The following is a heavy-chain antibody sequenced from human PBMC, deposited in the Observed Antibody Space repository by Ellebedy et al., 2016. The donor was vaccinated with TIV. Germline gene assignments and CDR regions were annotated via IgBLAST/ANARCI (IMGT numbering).Heavy chain of an antibody. J-gene: IGHJ5*01. CDR2: ISGGSRGL. CDR3: AKTPPGDGTTWGANWFAS. V-gene: IGHV3-23*01. CDR1: GFIFRRVA. D-gene: IGHD7-27*01. Sequence: PGGSLRLSCAASGFIFRRVAMTWVRQAPGKGLEWVSTISGGSRGLYYADSVRGRFTISRDNSKNTLYLEMSGLRAEDTAIYFCAKTPPGDGTTWGANWFASWGQGALVTVSS.